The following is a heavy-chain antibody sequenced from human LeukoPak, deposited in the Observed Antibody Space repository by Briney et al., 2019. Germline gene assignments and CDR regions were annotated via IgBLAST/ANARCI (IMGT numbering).Heavy chain of an antibody. CDR1: GGSFSGYY. D-gene: IGHD3-10*01. V-gene: IGHV4-34*01. J-gene: IGHJ4*02. Sequence: SETLSLTCAVYGGSFSGYYWSWIRQSPGKGLEWIGEINHSGSTNYNPSLKSRVTISVDTSKNQFSLKLSSVTAADTAVYYCARRDYYGSGLSFDYWGQGTLVTVSS. CDR3: ARRDYYGSGLSFDY. CDR2: INHSGST.